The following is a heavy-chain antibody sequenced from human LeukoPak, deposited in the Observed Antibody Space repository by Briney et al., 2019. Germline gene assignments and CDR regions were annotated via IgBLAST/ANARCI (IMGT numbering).Heavy chain of an antibody. D-gene: IGHD4-17*01. CDR1: GFTFSSYG. CDR2: VWYDGSNK. J-gene: IGHJ4*02. CDR3: AGLYGDYLDY. V-gene: IGHV3-33*01. Sequence: GGSLRHSRAASGFTFSSYGMHWVRQAPGKGLEWVAVVWYDGSNKYYADSVKGRFTISRDNSKNTLYLQMNSLRAEDTAVYYCAGLYGDYLDYWGQGTLVTVAS.